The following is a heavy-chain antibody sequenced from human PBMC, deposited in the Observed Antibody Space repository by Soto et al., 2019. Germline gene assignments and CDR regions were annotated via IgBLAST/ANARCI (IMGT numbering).Heavy chain of an antibody. J-gene: IGHJ5*02. Sequence: GGSLRLSCAASGFTFSSYSMNWVRQAPGKGLEWVSYISSSSTIYYADSVKGRFTISRDNAKNSLYLQMNSLRAEDTAVYYCARAEAVGYCSSTSCYTWFDPWGQGTLVTVSS. V-gene: IGHV3-48*01. CDR2: ISSSSTI. D-gene: IGHD2-2*02. CDR3: ARAEAVGYCSSTSCYTWFDP. CDR1: GFTFSSYS.